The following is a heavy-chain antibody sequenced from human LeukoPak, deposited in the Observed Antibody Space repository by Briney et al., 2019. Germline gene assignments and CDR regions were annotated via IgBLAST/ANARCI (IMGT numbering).Heavy chain of an antibody. CDR3: ARSVGSDKDFDY. CDR2: IYYSGST. D-gene: IGHD1-26*01. Sequence: SETLSLTCTVSGGSLSSYYWSCIRQPPGKGLEWIGYIYYSGSTNYNPSLKSRVTISVDTSKNPFSLKLSSVTAADTAVYYCARSVGSDKDFDYWGQGTLVTVSS. V-gene: IGHV4-59*01. J-gene: IGHJ4*02. CDR1: GGSLSSYY.